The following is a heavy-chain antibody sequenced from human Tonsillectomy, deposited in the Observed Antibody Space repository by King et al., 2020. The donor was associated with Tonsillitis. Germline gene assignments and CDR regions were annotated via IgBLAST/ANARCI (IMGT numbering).Heavy chain of an antibody. CDR3: ASRNDYGDYNYFYYGMDV. CDR1: GFTFSRYW. Sequence: VQLVESGGGLFQPGGSLRLSCAASGFTFSRYWMHWVRQAPGKGLVWVSRIESDGTITTYADSVKGRFTISRDKAKNTLYLQMNSLRAEDTAVYYGASRNDYGDYNYFYYGMDVWGQGTKVTVSS. CDR2: IESDGTIT. D-gene: IGHD4-17*01. J-gene: IGHJ6*02. V-gene: IGHV3-74*01.